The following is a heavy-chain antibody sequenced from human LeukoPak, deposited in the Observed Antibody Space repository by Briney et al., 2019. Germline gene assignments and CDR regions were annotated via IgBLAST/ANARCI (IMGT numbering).Heavy chain of an antibody. Sequence: GGPLRLSCAASGFTLSSYGMSWVRQAPGKGLEWVSGFSSSGASTYYADSVKGRFTMSRDNSKNTLYLQMNSLRAEDTAVYYCAKGRSSGYYFDYWGQGTLVTVSS. V-gene: IGHV3-23*01. CDR1: GFTLSSYG. CDR3: AKGRSSGYYFDY. D-gene: IGHD3-22*01. J-gene: IGHJ4*02. CDR2: FSSSGAST.